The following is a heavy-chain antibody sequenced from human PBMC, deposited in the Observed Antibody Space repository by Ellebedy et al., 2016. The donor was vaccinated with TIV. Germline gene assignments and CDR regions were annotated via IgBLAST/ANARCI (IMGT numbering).Heavy chain of an antibody. D-gene: IGHD4-23*01. CDR1: GFSLSDFW. CDR2: ISSDGSSS. J-gene: IGHJ3*02. V-gene: IGHV3-74*01. Sequence: GGSLRLSCVASGFSLSDFWMYWVRQAPGKGLVWVSRISSDGSSSIYADSVKGRFTISRDNAKNTLYLQMSSLRVEDTAVYYCTRDGPSNWHGGDIWGQGTMVTVSS. CDR3: TRDGPSNWHGGDI.